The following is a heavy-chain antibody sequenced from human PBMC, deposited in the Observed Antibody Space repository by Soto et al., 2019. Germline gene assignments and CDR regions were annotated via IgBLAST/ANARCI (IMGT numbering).Heavy chain of an antibody. J-gene: IGHJ3*02. Sequence: EVQLVESGGGLVKPGGSLRLSCAASGFTFSSYSMNWVRQAPGKGLEWVSSISSSSSYIYYADSVKGRFTISRDNAKNSLYLQMNSLRAEDTAVYYCAREPNYYDSSGLDVFDIWGQGTMVTVSS. CDR3: AREPNYYDSSGLDVFDI. D-gene: IGHD3-22*01. V-gene: IGHV3-21*01. CDR2: ISSSSSYI. CDR1: GFTFSSYS.